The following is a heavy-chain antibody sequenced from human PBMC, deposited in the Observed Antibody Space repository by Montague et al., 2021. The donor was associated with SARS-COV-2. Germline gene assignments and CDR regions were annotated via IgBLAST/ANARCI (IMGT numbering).Heavy chain of an antibody. CDR3: TSGREGNYNVMDV. D-gene: IGHD1-1*01. CDR1: SDNVSINSAT. J-gene: IGHJ6*02. V-gene: IGHV6-1*01. CDR2: TYYRSKWCN. Sequence: CAISSDNVSINSATWNWVSQSPSRGREWLGRTYYRSKWCNDYAVXVRVRVSINPDTSKNQFSLQLNSVTPEDTAIYYCTSGREGNYNVMDVWGQGTTVTVSS.